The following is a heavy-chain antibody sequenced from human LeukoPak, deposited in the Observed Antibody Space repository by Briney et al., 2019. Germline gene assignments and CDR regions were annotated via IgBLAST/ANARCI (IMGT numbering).Heavy chain of an antibody. CDR3: ARIPPYYDSSGYYLGSDY. D-gene: IGHD3-22*01. V-gene: IGHV3-33*01. CDR2: IWYDGSNK. CDR1: GFTFSSYG. J-gene: IGHJ4*02. Sequence: GSLRLSCAASGFTFSSYGMHWVRQAPGKGLEWVAVIWYDGSNKYYADSVKGRFTISRDNSKNTLYLQMNSLRAEDTAVYYCARIPPYYDSSGYYLGSDYWGQGTLVTVFS.